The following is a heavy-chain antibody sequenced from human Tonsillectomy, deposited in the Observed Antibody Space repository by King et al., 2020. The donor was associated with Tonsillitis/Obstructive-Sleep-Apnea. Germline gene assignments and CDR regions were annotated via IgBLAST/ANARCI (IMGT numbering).Heavy chain of an antibody. CDR1: GFTFSDYY. CDR3: ASPCRDGYNCVKGSDY. D-gene: IGHD5-24*01. V-gene: IGHV3-11*01. CDR2: ISSSGSTI. Sequence: VQLVESGGGLVKPGGSLRLSCAASGFTFSDYYMSWIRQAPGKGLEWVSYISSSGSTIYYADSVKGRFTISRDNAKNSLYLQMNSLRAEDTAVYYCASPCRDGYNCVKGSDYWGQGTLVTVSS. J-gene: IGHJ4*02.